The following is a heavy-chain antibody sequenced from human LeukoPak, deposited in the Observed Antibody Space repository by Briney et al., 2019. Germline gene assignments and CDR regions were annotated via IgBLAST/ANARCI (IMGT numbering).Heavy chain of an antibody. V-gene: IGHV3-7*01. D-gene: IGHD3-10*02. J-gene: IGHJ6*04. CDR1: GFTFSTYY. Sequence: RGGSLRLSCAASGFTFSTYYMSWVRQAPGTGLEWVANIKQDGSEKYYVDSVKGRFTISRDNAKNSLYLQMNSLRAEDTAVYYCAELGITMIGGVWGKGTTVTISS. CDR3: AELGITMIGGV. CDR2: IKQDGSEK.